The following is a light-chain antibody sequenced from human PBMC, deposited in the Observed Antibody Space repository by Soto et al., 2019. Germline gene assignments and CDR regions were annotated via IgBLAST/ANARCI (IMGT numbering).Light chain of an antibody. CDR3: QQRSHWPPFT. CDR1: QSVLNN. J-gene: IGKJ5*01. V-gene: IGKV3-15*01. CDR2: GAS. Sequence: EIVVTQSPAILSVSPGERVTLSCRASQSVLNNLAWYQQKLGQAPRLLIYGASTRATGIPPRFSGSGSGTEFILTISNLEPEDFAVYYCQQRSHWPPFTFGQGTRLDIK.